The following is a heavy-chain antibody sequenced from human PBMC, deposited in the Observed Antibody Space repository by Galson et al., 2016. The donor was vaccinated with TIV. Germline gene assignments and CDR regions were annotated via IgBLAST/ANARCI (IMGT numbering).Heavy chain of an antibody. Sequence: ETLSLTCTVSGGSVTSSSHYWDWIRQSPGKGREWIASIYYSGSSYFNPSLKSRVTISVDTSKNAFSLALTSVTAADTALYYCARKRYQLVTAFDPWGQGIRVTVSA. CDR1: GGSVTSSSHY. CDR2: IYYSGSS. V-gene: IGHV4-39*01. J-gene: IGHJ5*02. CDR3: ARKRYQLVTAFDP. D-gene: IGHD2-21*02.